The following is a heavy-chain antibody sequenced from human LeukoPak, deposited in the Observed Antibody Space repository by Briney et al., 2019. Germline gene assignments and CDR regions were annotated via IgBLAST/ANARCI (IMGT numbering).Heavy chain of an antibody. CDR1: GFTFSSYS. Sequence: GGSLRLSCAAFGFTFSSYSMNWVRQAPGKGLEWVSSISSSSSYIYYADSVKGRFTISRDNAKNSLYLQMNSLRAEDTAVYYCASSIVGVADYWGQGTLVTVSS. CDR2: ISSSSSYI. V-gene: IGHV3-21*01. J-gene: IGHJ4*02. CDR3: ASSIVGVADY. D-gene: IGHD1-26*01.